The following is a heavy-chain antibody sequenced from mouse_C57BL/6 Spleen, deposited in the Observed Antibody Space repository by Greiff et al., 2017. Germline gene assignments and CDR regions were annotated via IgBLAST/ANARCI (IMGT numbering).Heavy chain of an antibody. J-gene: IGHJ3*01. CDR3: AIGGYGYDRVFAY. D-gene: IGHD2-2*01. CDR1: GFSFTSYG. V-gene: IGHV2-6*01. Sequence: QVQLKQSGPGLVAPSQSLSITCTVSGFSFTSYGVDWVRQSPGKGLEWLGLIWGVGSANYNSALESRLSISKGDSKSQVFLTMNSLQNDHNAMYYCAIGGYGYDRVFAYWGQGTLVTVSA. CDR2: IWGVGSA.